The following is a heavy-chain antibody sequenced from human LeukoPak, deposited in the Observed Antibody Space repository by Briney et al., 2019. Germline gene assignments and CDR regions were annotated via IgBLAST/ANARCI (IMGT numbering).Heavy chain of an antibody. D-gene: IGHD3-10*01. J-gene: IGHJ4*02. CDR3: ARSREPPQYGSGSHYYFDY. CDR2: FDPEDVET. V-gene: IGHV1-24*01. Sequence: ASVKVSCKVSGYTLTQLAMHWVRQAPGKGLEWMGGFDPEDVETVYAQKFQGRVTMTEDTSTDTAYMTLSSLISEDTAVYYCARSREPPQYGSGSHYYFDYWGQGTLVTVSS. CDR1: GYTLTQLA.